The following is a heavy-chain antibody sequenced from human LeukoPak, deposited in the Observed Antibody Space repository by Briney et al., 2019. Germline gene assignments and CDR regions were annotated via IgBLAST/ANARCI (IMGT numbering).Heavy chain of an antibody. V-gene: IGHV3-74*01. J-gene: IGHJ4*02. Sequence: PGGSLRLSCTAAGFTFSNYWMHWVRQAPGKGLVWFSRTNIYGSNPGYAESVKGRFTISRNNAKDTVYLEMNSLRAEDTAVYSCGRGLSGGLDYWGQGTLVTVSS. CDR1: GFTFSNYW. CDR2: TNIYGSNP. CDR3: GRGLSGGLDY. D-gene: IGHD3-16*01.